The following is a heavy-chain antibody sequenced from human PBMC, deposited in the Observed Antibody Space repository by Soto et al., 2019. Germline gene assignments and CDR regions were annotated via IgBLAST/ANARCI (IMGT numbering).Heavy chain of an antibody. CDR2: ISVAGDT. CDR1: GFTFSNYA. CDR3: AKSLCMATSFDY. J-gene: IGHJ4*01. Sequence: PGGSLRLSCAASGFTFSNYAMNWVRQAPGKGPEWVSHISVAGDTYYADSVKGRFTISRDNSKSTLFLQMNSLRAEDTAVYYCAKSLCMATSFDYWGHGTPLTVSS. D-gene: IGHD2-8*01. V-gene: IGHV3-23*01.